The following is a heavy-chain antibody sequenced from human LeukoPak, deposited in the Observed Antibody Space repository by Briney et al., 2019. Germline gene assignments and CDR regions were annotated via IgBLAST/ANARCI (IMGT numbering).Heavy chain of an antibody. CDR2: INPNSGGT. V-gene: IGHV1-2*06. D-gene: IGHD6-19*01. CDR3: AREDNLGSGSSPNDY. CDR1: GYTFTGYY. J-gene: IGHJ4*02. Sequence: ASVKVSCKASGYTFTGYYMDWVRQTPGQGLEWMGRINPNSGGTNYAQKFQGRVTMTRDTSISTAYMELSRLRSDDTAVYYCAREDNLGSGSSPNDYWGQGTLVTVSS.